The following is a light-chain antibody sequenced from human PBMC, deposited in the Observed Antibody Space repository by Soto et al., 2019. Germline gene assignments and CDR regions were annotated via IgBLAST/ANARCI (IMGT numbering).Light chain of an antibody. CDR1: QDISNY. Sequence: DIQMTQSPSSLSASVGDRVTITCQASQDISNYLNWYQQKPGKAPKLLIYDASNLETGVPSRFSGSGSGTDFTFTISSLQPEYIATYYCQQYDNLPFFTFGPGTKVDIK. J-gene: IGKJ3*01. CDR3: QQYDNLPFFT. V-gene: IGKV1-33*01. CDR2: DAS.